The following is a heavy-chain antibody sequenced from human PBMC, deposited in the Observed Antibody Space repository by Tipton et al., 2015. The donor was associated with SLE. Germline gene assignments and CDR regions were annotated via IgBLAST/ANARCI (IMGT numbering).Heavy chain of an antibody. V-gene: IGHV4-61*02. D-gene: IGHD6-13*01. CDR3: ARESIAAAGPFDY. Sequence: TLSLTCTVSGGSISSGSYYWSGIRQPAGEGLEWIGRIYTSGSTNYNPSLKSRATISVDTSKNQFSLKLSSVTAADTAVYYCARESIAAAGPFDYWGQGTLVTVSS. CDR1: GGSISSGSYY. J-gene: IGHJ4*02. CDR2: IYTSGST.